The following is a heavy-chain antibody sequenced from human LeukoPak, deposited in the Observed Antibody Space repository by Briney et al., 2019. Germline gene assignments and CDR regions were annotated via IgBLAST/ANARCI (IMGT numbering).Heavy chain of an antibody. V-gene: IGHV1-69*05. CDR2: IIPIFGTA. CDR3: ARERRYCSSTSCSSDAFDI. Sequence: SVKVSCKASGGTFSSYAISWVRQAPGQGLEWMGGIIPIFGTANYAQKFQGRVTITTDESTSTAYMELSSLRSEDTAVYYCARERRYCSSTSCSSDAFDIWGQGTMVTVFS. CDR1: GGTFSSYA. J-gene: IGHJ3*02. D-gene: IGHD2-2*01.